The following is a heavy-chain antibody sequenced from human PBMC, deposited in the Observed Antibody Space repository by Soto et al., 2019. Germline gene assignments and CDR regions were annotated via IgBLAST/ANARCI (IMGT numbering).Heavy chain of an antibody. CDR3: ARDQGNWNYGGINGQIAY. Sequence: QVQLVQSGAEVKKPGASVKVSCKASGYTFTSYGISWVRQAPGQGLEWMGWISAYNGNTNYAQKLQGRVTMTTDTSTSTAYMELRSLRSDDTAVYYCARDQGNWNYGGINGQIAYWGQGTLVTVSS. V-gene: IGHV1-18*01. CDR2: ISAYNGNT. J-gene: IGHJ4*02. D-gene: IGHD1-7*01. CDR1: GYTFTSYG.